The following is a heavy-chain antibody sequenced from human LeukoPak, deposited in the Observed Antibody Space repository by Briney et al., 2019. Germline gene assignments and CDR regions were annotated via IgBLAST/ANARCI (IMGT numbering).Heavy chain of an antibody. D-gene: IGHD3-10*01. CDR2: ISSSSSYI. CDR3: AKSAGYYYGSGPWGY. Sequence: GGSLRLSCAASGFTFSSYSMNWVRQAPGKGLEWVSSISSSSSYIYYADSVKGRFTISRDNSKNTLYLQMNSLRAEDTAVYYCAKSAGYYYGSGPWGYWGQGTLVTVSS. V-gene: IGHV3-21*04. CDR1: GFTFSSYS. J-gene: IGHJ4*02.